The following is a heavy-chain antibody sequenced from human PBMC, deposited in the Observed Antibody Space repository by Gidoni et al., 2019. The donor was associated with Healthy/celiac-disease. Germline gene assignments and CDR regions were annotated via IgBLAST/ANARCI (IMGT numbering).Heavy chain of an antibody. D-gene: IGHD3-10*01. CDR1: GVSINRGAYH. CDR3: ARCPRIPSFGELLSNYFDY. CDR2: IYYSGST. J-gene: IGHJ4*02. V-gene: IGHV4-31*03. Sequence: QVQLQESGPGLVKPSPTLSPTCTVSGVSINRGAYHWSWIRQHPGKGLEWIGYIYYSGSTYYNPSLKSRVTISVDTSKNQFSLKLNSMAAADTAVYYCARCPRIPSFGELLSNYFDYWGQGTLVTVSS.